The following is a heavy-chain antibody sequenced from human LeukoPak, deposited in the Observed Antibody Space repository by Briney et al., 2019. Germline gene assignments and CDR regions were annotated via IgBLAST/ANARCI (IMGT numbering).Heavy chain of an antibody. Sequence: GRSLRLSCAASGFTFDDYAMHWVRQAPGKGLEWVSGISWNSGSIGYADSVKGRFTISRDNAKNSLYLQMNSLRAEDTALYYCAKDPDGGMVGNFDYWGQGTPVTVSS. CDR3: AKDPDGGMVGNFDY. CDR2: ISWNSGSI. J-gene: IGHJ4*02. D-gene: IGHD2-15*01. V-gene: IGHV3-9*01. CDR1: GFTFDDYA.